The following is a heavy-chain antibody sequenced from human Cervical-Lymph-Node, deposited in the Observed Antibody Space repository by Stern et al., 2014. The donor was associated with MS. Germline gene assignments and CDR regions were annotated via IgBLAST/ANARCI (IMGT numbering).Heavy chain of an antibody. CDR2: IIPILGTA. CDR1: GGTFNVYA. V-gene: IGHV1-69*01. CDR3: ARDGRHTYTYALDV. J-gene: IGHJ6*02. D-gene: IGHD2-2*02. Sequence: QLVQSGAEVKKPGSSVKISCKASGGTFNVYAINWLRQAPGQGLEWMGGIIPILGTANYAQKFQGRVTITADESTRTTSMQLSSLRSNDTAVYYCARDGRHTYTYALDVWGQGTTVTVSS.